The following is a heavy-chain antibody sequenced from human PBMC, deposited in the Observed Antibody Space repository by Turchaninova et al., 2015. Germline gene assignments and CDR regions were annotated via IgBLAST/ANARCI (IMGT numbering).Heavy chain of an antibody. CDR1: GGSICSSNYY. J-gene: IGHJ4*02. V-gene: IGHV4-39*02. Sequence: QLQLQESGPGLVTPSETLSLTCPVSGGSICSSNYYWVWTRQAPGKGLSGIASIYYTGNTYYNPSLKSRVTISIDTSNNHFSLKLISVTAADTAVYYCANLGYWGQGTLVTVSS. CDR3: ANLGY. CDR2: IYYTGNT.